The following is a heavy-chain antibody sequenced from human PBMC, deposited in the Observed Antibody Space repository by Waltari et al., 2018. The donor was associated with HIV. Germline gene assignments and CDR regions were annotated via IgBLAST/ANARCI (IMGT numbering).Heavy chain of an antibody. CDR2: IIPMSNTP. CDR1: GGALIIYT. Sequence: QVQLVPSGAEVTKPGSSAKVSCKAPGGALIIYTINWVRKAPGQGLEWLGRIIPMSNTPNNAQKFQGRVTITADKSTSTAYMELTSLRSDDTAVYYCASARETMGVDFDSWGLGTLVTVSS. J-gene: IGHJ4*02. CDR3: ASARETMGVDFDS. D-gene: IGHD3-16*01. V-gene: IGHV1-69*08.